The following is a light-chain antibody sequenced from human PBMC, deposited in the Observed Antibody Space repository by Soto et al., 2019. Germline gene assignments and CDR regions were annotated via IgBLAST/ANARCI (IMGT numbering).Light chain of an antibody. V-gene: IGKV1-12*01. CDR2: AAS. CDR1: QGISSW. Sequence: DIQMTQSPSFVSASVGDRVTITCRASQGISSWLAWYQHKPGRAPKLLIHAASSLESGVPSRFSGSGSWTDSTLTISSLQPEDFETYYCQQTTSFPLTFGGGTKVEIK. CDR3: QQTTSFPLT. J-gene: IGKJ4*01.